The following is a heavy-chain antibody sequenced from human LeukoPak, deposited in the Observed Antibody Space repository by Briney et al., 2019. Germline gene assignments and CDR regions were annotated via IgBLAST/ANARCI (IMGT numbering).Heavy chain of an antibody. V-gene: IGHV3-23*01. CDR1: GFTFSSYS. CDR3: ARHGFGVFEGY. Sequence: GGSLRLSCAASGFTFSSYSMNWVRQAPGKGLEWVSGISGSGSNTYYADSVKGRFTISRDNPKNTLYLQMNSLRAEDTAVYYCARHGFGVFEGYWGQGTLVTVSS. J-gene: IGHJ4*02. D-gene: IGHD3-10*01. CDR2: ISGSGSNT.